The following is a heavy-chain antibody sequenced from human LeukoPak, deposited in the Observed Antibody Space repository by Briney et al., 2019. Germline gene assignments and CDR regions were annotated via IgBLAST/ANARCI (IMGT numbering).Heavy chain of an antibody. CDR3: ARDSVGGTGHDAFDI. J-gene: IGHJ3*02. Sequence: SETLSLTCTVSGGSISSSSYYWGWIRQPPGKGLEWIGSIYYSGSTYYNPSLKSRVTISVDTSKNQFSLKLSSVTAADTAVYYCARDSVGGTGHDAFDIWGQGTMATVSS. CDR2: IYYSGST. D-gene: IGHD1-26*01. V-gene: IGHV4-39*02. CDR1: GGSISSSSYY.